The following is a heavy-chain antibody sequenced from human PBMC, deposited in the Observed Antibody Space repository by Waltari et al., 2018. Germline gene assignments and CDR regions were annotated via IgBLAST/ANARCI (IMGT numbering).Heavy chain of an antibody. Sequence: EVQLVESGGGLVQPGRSLRLSCTASGFTFGDYTMSWVRQAPGKGLEWVGFIRSKAYGGTTEYAASVKGRFTISRDDSKSIAYLQMNSLKTEDTAVYYCTRVGLPKSGYYLEETHWGQGTLVTVSS. CDR2: IRSKAYGGTT. CDR1: GFTFGDYT. V-gene: IGHV3-49*04. CDR3: TRVGLPKSGYYLEETH. J-gene: IGHJ4*02. D-gene: IGHD3-22*01.